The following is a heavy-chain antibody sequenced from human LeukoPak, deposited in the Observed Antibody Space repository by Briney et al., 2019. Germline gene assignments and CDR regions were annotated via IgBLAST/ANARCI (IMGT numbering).Heavy chain of an antibody. J-gene: IGHJ4*02. D-gene: IGHD6-19*01. V-gene: IGHV4-59*01. CDR2: IYNSGST. Sequence: SETLSLTCTVSDGSISIYYWSWIRQPPGKGLEWIGYIYNSGSTIYNPSLKSRVTISADTSKNQFSLKLSSVTAADTAVYYCATSIAVALDYWGQGTLVTVSS. CDR1: DGSISIYY. CDR3: ATSIAVALDY.